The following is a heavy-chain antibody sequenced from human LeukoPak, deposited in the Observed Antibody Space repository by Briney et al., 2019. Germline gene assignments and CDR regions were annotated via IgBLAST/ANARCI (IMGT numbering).Heavy chain of an antibody. J-gene: IGHJ4*02. Sequence: SETLSLTCTVSGGSISSYYWSWIRLPPGKGLGWIGYIYYSGSTNYNPSLKSRVTISVDTSKNQFSLKLSSVTAADTAVYYCARHTYSSSWLDYWGQGNLVTVSS. CDR3: ARHTYSSSWLDY. D-gene: IGHD6-13*01. V-gene: IGHV4-59*08. CDR2: IYYSGST. CDR1: GGSISSYY.